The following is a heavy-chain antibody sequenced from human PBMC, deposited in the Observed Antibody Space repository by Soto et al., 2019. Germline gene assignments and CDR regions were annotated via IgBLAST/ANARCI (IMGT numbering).Heavy chain of an antibody. V-gene: IGHV3-21*01. D-gene: IGHD6-13*01. J-gene: IGHJ6*02. CDR2: ISRSSSNI. CDR3: ARDPKVAAVGTGYYYCGMGV. Sequence: EVQLVESGGGLVKPGGSLRLSCAASGFNFSSYSMNWVRQAPGKGLERVSSISRSSSNIYYVDSVKCRFTISRDNAKNSLYVQMNRLRAEDTAVYYCARDPKVAAVGTGYYYCGMGVWGQGNTVTVS. CDR1: GFNFSSYS.